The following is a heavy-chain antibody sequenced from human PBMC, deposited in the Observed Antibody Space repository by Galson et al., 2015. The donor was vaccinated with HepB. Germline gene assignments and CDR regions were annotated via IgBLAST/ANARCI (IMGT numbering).Heavy chain of an antibody. CDR2: ISYDGSNK. D-gene: IGHD6-19*01. CDR3: AKGPQQWLVPMPFDY. V-gene: IGHV3-30*18. Sequence: SLRLSCAASGLTFSSYGMHWVRQAPGKGLEWVAVISYDGSNKYYADSVKGRFTISRDNSKNTLYLQMSSLRAEDTAVYYCAKGPQQWLVPMPFDYWGQGTLVTVSS. CDR1: GLTFSSYG. J-gene: IGHJ4*02.